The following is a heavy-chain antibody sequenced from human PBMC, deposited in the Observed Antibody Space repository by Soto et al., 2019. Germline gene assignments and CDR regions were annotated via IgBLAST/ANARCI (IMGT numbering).Heavy chain of an antibody. CDR3: ARDGVRREVGYCSGGSCYNPNWFDP. CDR1: GGCIRSSDW. J-gene: IGHJ5*02. CDR2: IYHSGST. V-gene: IGHV4-4*02. D-gene: IGHD2-15*01. Sequence: PSETLSLTCTVGGGCIRSSDWWSWVRQPPGKGLEWIGEIYHSGSTNYNPSLKSRVTISVDKSKNQFSLKLSSVTAADTAVYYCARDGVRREVGYCSGGSCYNPNWFDPWGQGTLVTVSS.